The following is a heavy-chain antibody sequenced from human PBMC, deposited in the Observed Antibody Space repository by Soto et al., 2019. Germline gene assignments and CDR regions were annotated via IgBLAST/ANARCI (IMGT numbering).Heavy chain of an antibody. CDR1: GFTFSTSW. CDR2: IKEDGSEK. D-gene: IGHD5-18*01. V-gene: IGHV3-7*01. J-gene: IGHJ4*02. CDR3: VRDRGYNAFDY. Sequence: EVQLVESGGGLVQPGGSLRLSCAASGFTFSTSWMNWVRQAPGKGLEWVAGIKEDGSEKYYVDSVKGRFTISKDNAENSLELHMNRMRVEDTDVYYCVRDRGYNAFDYWGLGTLVTVSS.